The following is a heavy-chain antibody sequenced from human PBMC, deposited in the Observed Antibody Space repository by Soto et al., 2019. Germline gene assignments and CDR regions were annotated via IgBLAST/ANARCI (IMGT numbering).Heavy chain of an antibody. J-gene: IGHJ4*02. Sequence: QVQLQESGPGLVRPSGTLSLTCAVSGGSISSDNWWGWVRQPPGKGLEWIGEIYHTGITNYNPSLKSRVIMSVDQSKNQFALRLTSVTAADTAVFYCARFGSPSLLLGELAPYYFDYWGQGILVTVSS. CDR2: IYHTGIT. D-gene: IGHD3-16*01. CDR1: GGSISSDNW. CDR3: ARFGSPSLLLGELAPYYFDY. V-gene: IGHV4-4*02.